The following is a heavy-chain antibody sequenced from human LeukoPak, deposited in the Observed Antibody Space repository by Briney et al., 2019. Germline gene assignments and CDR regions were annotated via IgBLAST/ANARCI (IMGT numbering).Heavy chain of an antibody. CDR2: IYYSGNT. CDR1: GVSISTYY. D-gene: IGHD2-2*02. J-gene: IGHJ4*02. Sequence: SETLSLTCTVSGVSISTYYWSWIRQPPGKGLEWIGYIYYSGNTNYNPSLKSRVTISIDTSKNQFSLKLSSVTAADTAVYYCARAYTSWSFDYWGQGTLVTVSS. CDR3: ARAYTSWSFDY. V-gene: IGHV4-59*01.